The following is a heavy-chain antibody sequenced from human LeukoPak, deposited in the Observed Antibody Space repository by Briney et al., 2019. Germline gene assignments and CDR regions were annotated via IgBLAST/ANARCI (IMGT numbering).Heavy chain of an antibody. D-gene: IGHD1-7*01. CDR3: ARQVRITGTMGGNWFDP. CDR1: GYTLTSYY. CDR2: INPSGGST. Sequence: ASVKVSCKASGYTLTSYYMHWVRQAPGQGLEWMGIINPSGGSTSYAQKFQGRVTMTRDTSTSTVYMELSSLRSEDTAVYYCARQVRITGTMGGNWFDPWGQGTLVTVSS. V-gene: IGHV1-46*01. J-gene: IGHJ5*02.